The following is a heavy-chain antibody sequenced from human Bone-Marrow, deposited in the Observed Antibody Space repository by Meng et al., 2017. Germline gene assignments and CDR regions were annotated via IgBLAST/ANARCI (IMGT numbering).Heavy chain of an antibody. CDR3: ATRGKTYYGSGRLQNPDY. J-gene: IGHJ4*02. CDR1: GFTFISYS. V-gene: IGHV3-21*01. Sequence: GGSLRLSCAASGFTFISYSMNWVRQAPGKGLEWVSSISSSSSYIYYADSVKGRFTISRDNAKNSLYLQMNSLRAEDTAVYYCATRGKTYYGSGRLQNPDYWGQGTLVTVSS. CDR2: ISSSSSYI. D-gene: IGHD3-10*01.